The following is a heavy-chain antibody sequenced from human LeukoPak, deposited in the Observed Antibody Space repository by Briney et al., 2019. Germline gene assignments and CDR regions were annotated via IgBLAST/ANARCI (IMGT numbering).Heavy chain of an antibody. Sequence: SETLSLTCAVYGGSFSGYYWSWIRQPPGKGLEWIGEINHSGSTNYNPSLKSRVTISVGTSKNQFSLKLSSVTAADTAVYYCARDSNYGSGSFGFDYWGQGTLVTVSS. CDR2: INHSGST. J-gene: IGHJ4*02. V-gene: IGHV4-34*01. CDR1: GGSFSGYY. CDR3: ARDSNYGSGSFGFDY. D-gene: IGHD3-10*01.